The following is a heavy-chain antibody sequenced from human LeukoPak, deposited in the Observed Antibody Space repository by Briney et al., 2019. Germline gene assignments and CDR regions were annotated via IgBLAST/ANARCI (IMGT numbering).Heavy chain of an antibody. Sequence: SETLSLTCAVYGGSFSGYYWSWIRQPPGKGLEWIGEINHSGSTNYNPSLKSRVTISVDTSKNQFSLKLSSVTAADTAVYYCARDRRCSSTSCYDYWGQGTLVTVSS. V-gene: IGHV4-34*01. D-gene: IGHD2-2*01. CDR2: INHSGST. CDR3: ARDRRCSSTSCYDY. CDR1: GGSFSGYY. J-gene: IGHJ4*02.